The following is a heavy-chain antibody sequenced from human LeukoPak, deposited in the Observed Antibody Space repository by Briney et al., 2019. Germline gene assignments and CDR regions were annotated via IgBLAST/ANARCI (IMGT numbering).Heavy chain of an antibody. CDR2: INPNSGGT. D-gene: IGHD2-2*01. V-gene: IGHV1-2*02. J-gene: IGHJ4*02. Sequence: ASVKVSCKASGYTFTGYYMYWLRQAPGQGLEWMGWINPNSGGTNYAQKFQGRVTMTRDTSISTAYMELSRLRSDDTAVYYCARAVIRYCSSTSCYLSYWGQGTLVTVSS. CDR3: ARAVIRYCSSTSCYLSY. CDR1: GYTFTGYY.